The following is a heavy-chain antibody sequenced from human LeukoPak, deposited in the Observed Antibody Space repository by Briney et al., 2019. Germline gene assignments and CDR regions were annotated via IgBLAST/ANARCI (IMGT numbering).Heavy chain of an antibody. V-gene: IGHV3-48*01. D-gene: IGHD5-18*01. CDR3: AKDFGSYGDYYYYMDV. CDR2: ISSSSSTI. J-gene: IGHJ6*03. Sequence: GGSLRLSYAASGFTFSSYSMNWVRQAPGKGLEWVSYISSSSSTIYYADSVKGRFTISRDNSKNTLYLQMNSLRVEDTAVYYCAKDFGSYGDYYYYMDVWGKGTTVTVSS. CDR1: GFTFSSYS.